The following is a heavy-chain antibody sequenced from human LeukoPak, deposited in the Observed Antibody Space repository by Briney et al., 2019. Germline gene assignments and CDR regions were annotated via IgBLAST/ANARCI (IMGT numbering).Heavy chain of an antibody. D-gene: IGHD2-21*02. CDR3: ARAYCGGDCYPDIFDY. CDR2: IKQDGSEK. V-gene: IGHV3-7*01. Sequence: GGSLRLSCAASGFTFSSYWMSWVRQAPGKGLEWVANIKQDGSEKYYVDSVKGRFIISRDNAKNSLYLQMNSLRAEDTAVYYCARAYCGGDCYPDIFDYWGQGTLVTVSS. J-gene: IGHJ4*02. CDR1: GFTFSSYW.